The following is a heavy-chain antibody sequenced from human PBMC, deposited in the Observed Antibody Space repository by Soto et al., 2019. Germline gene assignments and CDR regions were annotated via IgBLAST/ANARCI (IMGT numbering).Heavy chain of an antibody. J-gene: IGHJ4*02. D-gene: IGHD3-16*02. Sequence: GGSMLLSCAASGFTFSIHSRSWVRQAPGKGLEWVSAISGSGGSTYYADSVKGRFTISRDNSKNTLYLQMNSLRAEDTAVYYCTKQAAPLSPFDYLGQGTLVTVSS. CDR3: TKQAAPLSPFDY. CDR2: ISGSGGST. CDR1: GFTFSIHS. V-gene: IGHV3-23*01.